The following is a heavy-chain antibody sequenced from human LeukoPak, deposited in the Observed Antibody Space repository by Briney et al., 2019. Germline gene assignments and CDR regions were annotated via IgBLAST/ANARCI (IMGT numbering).Heavy chain of an antibody. Sequence: PGGSLRLSCAGSGFTFSSYEMNGVRQAPGKGLEWVSYISSSGSTIYYADSVKGRFTISRDNAKNSLYLQMNSLRAEDTAVYYCAVLSITMIGGVWGKGTTVTTSS. CDR1: GFTFSSYE. CDR2: ISSSGSTI. V-gene: IGHV3-48*03. CDR3: AVLSITMIGGV. J-gene: IGHJ6*04. D-gene: IGHD3-10*02.